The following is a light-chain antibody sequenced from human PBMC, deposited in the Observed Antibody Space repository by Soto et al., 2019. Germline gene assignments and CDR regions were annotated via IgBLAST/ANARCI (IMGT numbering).Light chain of an antibody. CDR2: GNS. Sequence: QAVVTQPPSVAGAPGQRVTISCTGSSSNIGAGYDVHWYQQLPGTAPKLLIYGNSNRPSGVPDRFSGSKSGTSASLAITGLQAEDEADYYCQSYDSSLSGQQFGGGTKLTVL. V-gene: IGLV1-40*01. J-gene: IGLJ3*02. CDR1: SSNIGAGYD. CDR3: QSYDSSLSGQQ.